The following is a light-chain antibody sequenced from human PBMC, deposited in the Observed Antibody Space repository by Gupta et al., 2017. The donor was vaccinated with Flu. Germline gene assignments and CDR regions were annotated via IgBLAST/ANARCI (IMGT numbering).Light chain of an antibody. V-gene: IGLV2-8*01. J-gene: IGLJ3*02. CDR3: SSYAGRSNWL. CDR2: DVT. CDR1: SSDVGGYNY. Sequence: SVTISCTGTSSDVGGYNYVSWYQQHPGKAPKLMIFDVTKRPSGVPDRFSGSKSGNTASLTISGLQAEDEADYYCSSYAGRSNWLFGGGTKLTVL.